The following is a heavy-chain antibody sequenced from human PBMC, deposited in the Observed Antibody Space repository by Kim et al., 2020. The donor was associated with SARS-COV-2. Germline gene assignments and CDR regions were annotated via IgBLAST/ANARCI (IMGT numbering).Heavy chain of an antibody. CDR3: ARDLHVVVWFGELLSGFYYYGMDV. V-gene: IGHV1-46*02. CDR1: GYTFNSYY. D-gene: IGHD3-10*01. Sequence: ASVKVSCKAPGYTFNSYYVHWVRQAPGQGLEWMGIINPSGGSTTYAQKFQGRGTMTRDTSTSTVYMELSSLRSEDTAVYYCARDLHVVVWFGELLSGFYYYGMDVWGQGTTVTVSS. J-gene: IGHJ6*02. CDR2: INPSGGST.